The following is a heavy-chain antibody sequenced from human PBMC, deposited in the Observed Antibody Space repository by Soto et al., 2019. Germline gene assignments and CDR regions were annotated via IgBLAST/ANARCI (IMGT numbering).Heavy chain of an antibody. CDR3: AKQRVGSSWYRDFDY. CDR2: ISGSGGST. Sequence: GGSLRLSCAASGFTFSSYAMSWVRQAPGKGLEWVSAISGSGGSTYYADSVKGRFTISRDDSTNTTSLQLNSLRAEDTALYFCAKQRVGSSWYRDFDYWGQGTPVTVSS. D-gene: IGHD6-13*01. V-gene: IGHV3-23*01. CDR1: GFTFSSYA. J-gene: IGHJ4*02.